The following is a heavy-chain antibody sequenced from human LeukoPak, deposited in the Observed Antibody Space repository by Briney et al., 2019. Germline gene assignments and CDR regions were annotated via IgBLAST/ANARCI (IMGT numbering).Heavy chain of an antibody. J-gene: IGHJ5*02. D-gene: IGHD5-18*01. CDR3: AKVIGYSYGS. CDR1: GFTFSSSY. Sequence: GGSLRLSCAGSGFTFSSSYMTWVRQAPGKGLDWVSSIGGSGGTTNYADSVKGRFTISRDNSRNTLYLQMNSLRAEDTAIYYCAKVIGYSYGSWGQGTLVTVSS. CDR2: IGGSGGTT. V-gene: IGHV3-23*01.